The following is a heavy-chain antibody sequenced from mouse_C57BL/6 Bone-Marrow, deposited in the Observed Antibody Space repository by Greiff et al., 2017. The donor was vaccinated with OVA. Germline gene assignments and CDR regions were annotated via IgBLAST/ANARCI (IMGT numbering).Heavy chain of an antibody. J-gene: IGHJ1*03. V-gene: IGHV14-4*01. D-gene: IGHD1-1*02. Sequence: EVQLVESGAELVRPGASVKLSCTASGFNIKDDYMHWVKQRPEQGLEWIGWIDPGNGDTEYASKFQGKAPITADTSSNTAYLQLSSLTSEDTAVYYCTTSGWYWYFDVWGTGTTVTVSS. CDR1: GFNIKDDY. CDR2: IDPGNGDT. CDR3: TTSGWYWYFDV.